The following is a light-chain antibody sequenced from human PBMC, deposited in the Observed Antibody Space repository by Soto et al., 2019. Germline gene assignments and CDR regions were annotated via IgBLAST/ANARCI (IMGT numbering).Light chain of an antibody. V-gene: IGKV3-11*01. J-gene: IGKJ3*01. CDR2: AAS. Sequence: EIVLTQSPAPLSSSPGERATLSCRASQSVSSYLAWYQQKPGQAPRLLIYAASNRSTGIPARFSGSGSGTDFTLTISSLEPEDFAVYYCQQRSNWPGTFGPGTKVDIK. CDR3: QQRSNWPGT. CDR1: QSVSSY.